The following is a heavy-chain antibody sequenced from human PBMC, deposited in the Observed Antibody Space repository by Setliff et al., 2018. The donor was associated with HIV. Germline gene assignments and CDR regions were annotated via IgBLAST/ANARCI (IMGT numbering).Heavy chain of an antibody. CDR1: GDSISSGSYY. V-gene: IGHV4-61*09. Sequence: TLSLTCTVSGDSISSGSYYWTWIRQSAGKGLEWIGHIYSTDTTNYNPSLENRVTISVDTSKNQFSLKLRSVTAADTAVYYCARDRGYCDNISCQEWFDSWGQGTLVTVSS. J-gene: IGHJ5*01. CDR2: IYSTDTT. CDR3: ARDRGYCDNISCQEWFDS. D-gene: IGHD2-2*01.